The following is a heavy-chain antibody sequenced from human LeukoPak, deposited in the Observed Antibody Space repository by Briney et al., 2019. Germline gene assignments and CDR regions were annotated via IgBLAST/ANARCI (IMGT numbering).Heavy chain of an antibody. D-gene: IGHD3-10*01. J-gene: IGHJ4*02. CDR1: GDSISSGDYY. CDR2: ISSSGST. CDR3: ARGRGAYGSGSYFRTHDY. V-gene: IGHV4-61*02. Sequence: SETLSLTCTVSGDSISSGDYYWSWIRQPAGKGLEWIGRISSSGSTNYNPSLKSRVTISVDTSKNQFSLKLSSVTAADTAVYYCARGRGAYGSGSYFRTHDYWGQGTLVTVSS.